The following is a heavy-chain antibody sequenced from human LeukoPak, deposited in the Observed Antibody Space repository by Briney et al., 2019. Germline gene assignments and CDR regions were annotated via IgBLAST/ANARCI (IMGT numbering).Heavy chain of an antibody. CDR3: ARDSIFGVVTDLYFDL. J-gene: IGHJ2*01. CDR1: GFSLNYYW. Sequence: GSLRLSCAASGFSLNYYWMTWVRQPPGKGLEWIGYIYYSGSTNYNPSLKSRVTISVDTSKNQFSLKLSSVTAADTAVYYCARDSIFGVVTDLYFDLWGRGTLVTVSS. CDR2: IYYSGST. V-gene: IGHV4-59*01. D-gene: IGHD3-3*01.